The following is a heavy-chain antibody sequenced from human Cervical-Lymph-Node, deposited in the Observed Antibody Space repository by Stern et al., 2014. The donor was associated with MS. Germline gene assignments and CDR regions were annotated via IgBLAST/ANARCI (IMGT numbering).Heavy chain of an antibody. CDR1: GFIFSSYA. D-gene: IGHD2-15*01. CDR3: ARDTCRGGGCYFRY. Sequence: VQLVESGGGVVQPGRSSRLSCAASGFIFSSYAMHWVRQAPGKGLDWVAFLSNEGSKQFYADSVKGRFTISRDNSNNTLYLQMNSLRPEDTAVYYCARDTCRGGGCYFRYWGQGSLITVSS. J-gene: IGHJ4*02. V-gene: IGHV3-30-3*01. CDR2: LSNEGSKQ.